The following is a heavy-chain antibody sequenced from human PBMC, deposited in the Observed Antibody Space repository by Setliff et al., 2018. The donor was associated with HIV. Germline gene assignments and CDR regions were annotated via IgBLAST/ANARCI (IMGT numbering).Heavy chain of an antibody. Sequence: ASVKVSCKASAYTFTRYGITWVRQAPGQGLEWMGWISTNNGETNYAQKLQGRVTMTTDTSTSMAYMELRSLRSDDTAVFYCARDHRTQRNIAARQGVDYWGQGTLVTVSS. CDR1: AYTFTRYG. D-gene: IGHD6-6*01. V-gene: IGHV1-18*01. J-gene: IGHJ4*02. CDR2: ISTNNGET. CDR3: ARDHRTQRNIAARQGVDY.